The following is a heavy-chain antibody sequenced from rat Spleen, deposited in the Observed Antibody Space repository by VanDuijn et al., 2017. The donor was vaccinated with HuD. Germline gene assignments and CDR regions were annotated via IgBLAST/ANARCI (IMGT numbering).Heavy chain of an antibody. CDR1: GFTFNKYW. J-gene: IGHJ3*01. CDR3: ARHTTTRVFHWFAY. V-gene: IGHV5-31*01. D-gene: IGHD1-4*01. Sequence: EVQLVESGGGLVQPGKSLKLSCVASGFTFNKYWMAWIRQAPGKGLEWIASITHDDGSTFYPDSVRGRFTVSRDNAKTTLYLQMNSLRSEDTATYYCARHTTTRVFHWFAYWGQGTLVTVSS. CDR2: ITHDDGST.